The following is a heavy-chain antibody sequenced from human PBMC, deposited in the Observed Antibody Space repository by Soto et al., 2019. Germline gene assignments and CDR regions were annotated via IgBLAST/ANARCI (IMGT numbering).Heavy chain of an antibody. J-gene: IGHJ4*02. V-gene: IGHV1-2*04. CDR2: INPDTGGT. CDR1: GYTFTAYY. CDR3: ARATARDGSSWYRGGYDS. Sequence: QVRLLQSGAEVKESGASVKVSCEASGYTFTAYYIHWVRQAPGQGLEWMGWINPDTGGTDYAQKFQGWVIMTRDTSITTAFMELASLKIDDTALYYCARATARDGSSWYRGGYDSWGQGTLVTVSS. D-gene: IGHD6-13*01.